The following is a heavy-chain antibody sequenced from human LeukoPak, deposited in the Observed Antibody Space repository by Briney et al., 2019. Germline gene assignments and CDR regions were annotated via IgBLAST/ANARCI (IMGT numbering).Heavy chain of an antibody. D-gene: IGHD1-26*01. J-gene: IGHJ3*02. CDR2: IIPIFGTA. V-gene: IGHV1-69*05. CDR3: ARKASGSYPLGAFDI. CDR1: GGTFSSYA. Sequence: ASVKVSCKASGGTFSSYAISWVRQAPGQGLEWMGGIIPIFGTANYAQKFQGRVTITTDESTSTAYMELSSLRSEDTAVYYCARKASGSYPLGAFDIWGQGTMVTVSS.